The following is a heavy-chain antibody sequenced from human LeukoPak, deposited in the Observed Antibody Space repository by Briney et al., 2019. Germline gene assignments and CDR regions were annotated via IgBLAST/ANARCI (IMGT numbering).Heavy chain of an antibody. Sequence: GGSLRLSCAASGFTFSSYSMNWVRQAPGKGLEWVSSISSSSSYIYYADSVKGRFTISRDNVKNSLYLQMNSLRAEDTAVYYCATHSSGYYYYGMDVWGQGTTVTVSS. CDR1: GFTFSSYS. V-gene: IGHV3-21*01. J-gene: IGHJ6*02. CDR2: ISSSSSYI. CDR3: ATHSSGYYYYGMDV. D-gene: IGHD6-19*01.